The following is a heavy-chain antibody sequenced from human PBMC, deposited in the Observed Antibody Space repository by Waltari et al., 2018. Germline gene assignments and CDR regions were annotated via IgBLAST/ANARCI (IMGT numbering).Heavy chain of an antibody. CDR1: GYSISSGYY. CDR3: AREYDYWTPGLGELSGYYYMDV. D-gene: IGHD3-16*02. V-gene: IGHV4-38-2*02. J-gene: IGHJ6*03. CDR2: IYHSGST. Sequence: QVQLQESGPGLVKPSETLSLTCAVSGYSISSGYYWGWIRQPPGKGLEWIGSIYHSGSTYANPPLKSRVTISVDTSKNQFSLKLSSVTAADTAVYYCAREYDYWTPGLGELSGYYYMDVWGKGTTVTVSS.